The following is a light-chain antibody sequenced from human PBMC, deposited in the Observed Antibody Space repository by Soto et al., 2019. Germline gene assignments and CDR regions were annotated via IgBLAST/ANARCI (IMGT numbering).Light chain of an antibody. CDR2: WAS. CDR3: QQYYLPWT. CDR1: QSVLYSSNNKNY. J-gene: IGKJ1*01. V-gene: IGKV4-1*01. Sequence: DIVMTQSPDSLAMSLGERATINCKSSQSVLYSSNNKNYLAWYQQKPGQPPKLLIYWASTRESGVPDRFSGSGSGTDFTLTISSLQAEDVAVYYCQQYYLPWTFGQGTKVEIK.